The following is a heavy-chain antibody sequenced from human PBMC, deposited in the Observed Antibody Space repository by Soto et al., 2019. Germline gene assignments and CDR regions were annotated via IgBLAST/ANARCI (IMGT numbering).Heavy chain of an antibody. D-gene: IGHD3-3*01. J-gene: IGHJ4*02. Sequence: QITLNESGPTLVKPTQTLTLTCTFSGFSLTTSGVGVGWIRQSPGKAPEWLALIYWDDDKRYSPSPKSRLTITKDTSKNQVVLTMANLDTADTATYYCAHRVLRTVFGLVTTTAIYFDFWGQGTPVAVSS. CDR2: IYWDDDK. CDR1: GFSLTTSGVG. V-gene: IGHV2-5*02. CDR3: AHRVLRTVFGLVTTTAIYFDF.